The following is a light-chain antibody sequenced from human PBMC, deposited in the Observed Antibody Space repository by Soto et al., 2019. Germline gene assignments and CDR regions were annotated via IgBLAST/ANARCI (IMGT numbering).Light chain of an antibody. J-gene: IGLJ2*01. CDR3: CAYTGTSSPVV. CDR2: DVS. CDR1: SSDIGAYDY. Sequence: QSALTQPASVSGSPGHSITISCTGTSSDIGAYDYVSWYQQHPGKAPKLLINDVSRRPSGVSSRFSGSKSGNTASLSISGLQGEDEADYYCCAYTGTSSPVVFGGGTKLTVL. V-gene: IGLV2-14*01.